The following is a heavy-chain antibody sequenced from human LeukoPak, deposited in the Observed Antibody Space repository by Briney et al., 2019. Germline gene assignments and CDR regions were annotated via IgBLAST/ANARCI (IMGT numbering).Heavy chain of an antibody. J-gene: IGHJ4*02. CDR2: INPDSGGT. CDR3: ARDRTLRGFNNMVRGVISYY. CDR1: GYTFTGYY. V-gene: IGHV1-2*02. D-gene: IGHD3-10*01. Sequence: ASVKVSCKASGYTFTGYYMHWVRQAPGQGLEWMGWINPDSGGTNNAQKFQGRVTMTRDTSISTAYMELSRLRSDDTAVYYCARDRTLRGFNNMVRGVISYYWGQGTLVTVSS.